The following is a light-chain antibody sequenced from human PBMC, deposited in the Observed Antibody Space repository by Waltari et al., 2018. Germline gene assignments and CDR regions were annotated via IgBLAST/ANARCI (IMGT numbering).Light chain of an antibody. V-gene: IGLV2-14*01. CDR3: SSYTSSSTLV. CDR1: SSDVGGYNY. CDR2: EVS. Sequence: QSALTQPASVSGSPGQSITISCAGTSSDVGGYNYVSWYQQHPDKAPQLVIYEVSHRPPGVSMLFSGSKSGNTASLTISGLRAEDEADYYCSSYTSSSTLVFGGGTKVTVL. J-gene: IGLJ2*01.